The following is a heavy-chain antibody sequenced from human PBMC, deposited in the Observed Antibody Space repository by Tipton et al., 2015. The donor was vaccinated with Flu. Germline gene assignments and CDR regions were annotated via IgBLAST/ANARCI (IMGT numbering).Heavy chain of an antibody. CDR1: GFTFSVYW. D-gene: IGHD6-19*01. CDR3: AREGSGWSSFDY. CDR2: INSDGSAT. J-gene: IGHJ4*02. Sequence: AASGFTFSVYWMHWVRQGPGKGLVWVSRINSDGSATEYADSVKGRFTISRDNSKNTLYFQMNSLTAEDTAVYYCAREGSGWSSFDYWGQGTLVTVSS. V-gene: IGHV3-74*03.